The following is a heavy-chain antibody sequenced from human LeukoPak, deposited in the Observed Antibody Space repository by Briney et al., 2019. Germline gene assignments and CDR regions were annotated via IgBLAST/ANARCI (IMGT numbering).Heavy chain of an antibody. V-gene: IGHV1-8*03. CDR2: MNPNSGNT. Sequence: ASVKVSCTASGYTFTSYDINWVRQATGQGLEWMGWMNPNSGNTGYAQKFQGRVTITRNTSISTAYMELSSLRSEDTAVYYCARGGGSITIFGVVIPPYYYYYMDVWGKGTTVTVSS. D-gene: IGHD3-3*01. CDR1: GYTFTSYD. J-gene: IGHJ6*03. CDR3: ARGGGSITIFGVVIPPYYYYYMDV.